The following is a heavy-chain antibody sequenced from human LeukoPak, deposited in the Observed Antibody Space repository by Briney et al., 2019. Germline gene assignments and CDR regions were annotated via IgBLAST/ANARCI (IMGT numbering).Heavy chain of an antibody. D-gene: IGHD3-22*01. CDR3: AAYGTYGSSGPPLDY. CDR2: ISAYNGNT. J-gene: IGHJ4*02. CDR1: GYTFTSYG. Sequence: ASVKVSCKASGYTFTSYGISWVRQAPGQGLEWMGWISAYNGNTNYAQKLQGRVTMTTDTSTSTAYMELRSLRSDDTAVYYCAAYGTYGSSGPPLDYWGQGTLVTVSS. V-gene: IGHV1-18*01.